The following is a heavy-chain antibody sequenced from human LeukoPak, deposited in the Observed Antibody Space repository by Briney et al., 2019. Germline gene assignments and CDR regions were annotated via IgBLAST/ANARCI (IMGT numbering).Heavy chain of an antibody. CDR2: ISGSGGST. CDR1: GFTFSSYA. Sequence: GGSLRLSCAASGFTFSSYAMSWVRQAPGKGLEWVSAISGSGGSTYYADSVKGRFTISRDNSRKSLYLQMNSLRTEDTALYYCAKDSSGWAPDYWGQGILVTVSS. J-gene: IGHJ4*02. D-gene: IGHD6-19*01. CDR3: AKDSSGWAPDY. V-gene: IGHV3-23*01.